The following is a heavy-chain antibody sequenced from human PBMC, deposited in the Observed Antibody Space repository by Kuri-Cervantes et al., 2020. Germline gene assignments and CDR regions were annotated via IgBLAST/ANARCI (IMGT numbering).Heavy chain of an antibody. V-gene: IGHV4-34*01. D-gene: IGHD1-26*01. CDR1: GGSFSGYY. J-gene: IGHJ4*02. CDR2: INHRGST. CDR3: ARGRSSRGRAGIVWWHY. Sequence: SQTLSLTCAVYGGSFSGYYWSWIRQPPGKGLEWIGEINHRGSTNYSPSLKSRVTISVDTSKKQFSLKLSSVTAADTAVYYCARGRSSRGRAGIVWWHYWGQGTLVTVSS.